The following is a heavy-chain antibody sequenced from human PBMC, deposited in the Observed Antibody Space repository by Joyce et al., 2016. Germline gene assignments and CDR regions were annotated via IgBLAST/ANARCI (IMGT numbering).Heavy chain of an antibody. CDR3: ARGGTSSDHYFFYTLDV. CDR2: IITVVGAA. Sequence: QVLLVQSGATVKRPGSSLRVSCKSSGGAFCNFTVNWVRQAPGQRLGWMGGIITVVGAAKYAEHFQGRVTLTADRSTRTAYMELSSLTSADTAVYYCARGGTSSDHYFFYTLDVWGPGTTVIVSS. D-gene: IGHD1-14*01. J-gene: IGHJ6*02. V-gene: IGHV1-69*12. CDR1: GGAFCNFT.